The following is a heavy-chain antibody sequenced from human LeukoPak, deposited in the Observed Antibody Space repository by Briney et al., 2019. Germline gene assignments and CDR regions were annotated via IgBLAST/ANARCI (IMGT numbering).Heavy chain of an antibody. CDR3: AREGNYYDSSGYL. Sequence: SETLSLTCNVSGYSISSAYYWGWIRQPPGRGLEWIGSFYHSGSIYYNPSLKSRVTISVDTSKNQLSLKLSSVTAADTAVYYCAREGNYYDSSGYLWGQGTLVTVSS. J-gene: IGHJ4*02. D-gene: IGHD3-22*01. CDR1: GYSISSAYY. V-gene: IGHV4-38-2*02. CDR2: FYHSGSI.